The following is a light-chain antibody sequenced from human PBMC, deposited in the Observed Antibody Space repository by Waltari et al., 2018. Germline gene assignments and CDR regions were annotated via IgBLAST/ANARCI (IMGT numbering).Light chain of an antibody. Sequence: QTVVTQEPSLTVSPGGTVTLTCASSTGDVTSGPYPYRFQQKPGQAPRTLIYETSNKHSWTPARFSGSLLGGKAALTLSGAQAEDEADYYCLLSYSGSWVFGGGTKLTVL. CDR1: TGDVTSGPY. CDR2: ETS. J-gene: IGLJ3*02. CDR3: LLSYSGSWV. V-gene: IGLV7-46*01.